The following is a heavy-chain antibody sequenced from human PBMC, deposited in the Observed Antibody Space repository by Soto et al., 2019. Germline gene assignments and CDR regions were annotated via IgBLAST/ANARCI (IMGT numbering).Heavy chain of an antibody. D-gene: IGHD6-19*01. CDR1: GFTFSNYA. CDR3: AKVYGYSSAWSNCYDP. Sequence: EVQLLESGGGLVQPGGSLRLSCAASGFTFSNYAMSWVRQAPGKGLEWVSDISGSGGSTYYADSVKGRFTRSRDNSKNTLYLQMDTRRAEGTCVYNCAKVYGYSSAWSNCYDPWGKGTLVTVSS. V-gene: IGHV3-23*01. CDR2: ISGSGGST. J-gene: IGHJ5*02.